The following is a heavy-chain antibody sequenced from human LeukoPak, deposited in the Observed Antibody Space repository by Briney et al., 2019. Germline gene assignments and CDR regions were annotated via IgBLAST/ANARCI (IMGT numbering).Heavy chain of an antibody. CDR1: GFTFSSYA. J-gene: IGHJ4*02. CDR3: ARDEGEMATISGNDY. V-gene: IGHV3-30-3*01. D-gene: IGHD5-24*01. Sequence: GRSLRLSCAASGFTFSSYAMHWVRQAPGKGLEWVAVISYDGSNKCYADSVKGRFTISRDNSKNTLYLQMNSLRAEDTAVYYCARDEGEMATISGNDYWGQGTLVTVSS. CDR2: ISYDGSNK.